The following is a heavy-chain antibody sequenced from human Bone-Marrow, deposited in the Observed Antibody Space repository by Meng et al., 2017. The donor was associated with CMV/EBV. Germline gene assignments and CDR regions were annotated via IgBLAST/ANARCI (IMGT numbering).Heavy chain of an antibody. V-gene: IGHV4-59*01. J-gene: IGHJ3*02. CDR1: GGSIGSYY. CDR2: VYYTGST. Sequence: SETLSLTCTVSGGSIGSYYWSWIRQPPGKGLEWIGYVYYTGSTKYNPFLKSRVSLSIAMSMTQFSLRLTSVTAADTAVYYCARQFMAHDRYVFDIWGRGTRVTVSS. CDR3: ARQFMAHDRYVFDI. D-gene: IGHD1-1*01.